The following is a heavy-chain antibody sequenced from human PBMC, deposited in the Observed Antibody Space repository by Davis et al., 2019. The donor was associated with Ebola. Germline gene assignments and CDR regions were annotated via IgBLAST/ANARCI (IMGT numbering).Heavy chain of an antibody. CDR2: IYYSGST. CDR1: GGSTSSSSYY. D-gene: IGHD4-17*01. V-gene: IGHV4-61*05. Sequence: SETLSLTCTVSGGSTSSSSYYWSWIRQPPGKGLEWIGYIYYSGSTNYNPSLKSRVTISVDTSKNQFSLKLSSVTAADTAVYYCARLAVTTIRDYYYYYGMDVWGQGTTVTVSS. CDR3: ARLAVTTIRDYYYYYGMDV. J-gene: IGHJ6*02.